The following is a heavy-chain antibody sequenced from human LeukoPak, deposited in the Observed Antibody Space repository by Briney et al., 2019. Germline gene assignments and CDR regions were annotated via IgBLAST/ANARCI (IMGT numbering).Heavy chain of an antibody. Sequence: GGSLRLSCAASGFTFSSYAMGWVRQAPGKGLEWVSTISGSGGSTSYADSVKGRFTISRDNSKNTLYLQMNSLRAEDTAVYYCAKDGSGWYTYYFDYWGQGTLVTVSS. J-gene: IGHJ4*02. CDR3: AKDGSGWYTYYFDY. D-gene: IGHD6-19*01. CDR1: GFTFSSYA. CDR2: ISGSGGST. V-gene: IGHV3-23*01.